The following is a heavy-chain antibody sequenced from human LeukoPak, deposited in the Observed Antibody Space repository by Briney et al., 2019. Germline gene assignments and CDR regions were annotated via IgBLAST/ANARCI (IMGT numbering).Heavy chain of an antibody. CDR3: ARVKTTMIVATRAFDI. J-gene: IGHJ3*02. Sequence: PSETLSLTCAVYGGSFSGYYWSWIRQPPGKGLEWIGEIYHSGSTNYNPSLKGRVTISVDTSKNQFSLKLSSVTAADTAVYYCARVKTTMIVATRAFDIWGQGTMVTVSS. CDR2: IYHSGST. CDR1: GGSFSGYY. V-gene: IGHV4-34*01. D-gene: IGHD3-22*01.